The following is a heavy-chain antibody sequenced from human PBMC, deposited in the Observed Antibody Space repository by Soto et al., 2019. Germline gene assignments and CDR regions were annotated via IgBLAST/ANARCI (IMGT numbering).Heavy chain of an antibody. CDR1: GGSISSYY. Sequence: PSETLSLTCTVSGGSISSYYWSWIRQPPGKGLEWIGYIYYSGSTNYNPSLKSRVTISVDTSKNQFSLKLSSVTAADTAVYYCARDLELAGTSVLDYWGQGTLVTVSS. V-gene: IGHV4-59*01. CDR3: ARDLELAGTSVLDY. J-gene: IGHJ4*02. CDR2: IYYSGST. D-gene: IGHD1-1*01.